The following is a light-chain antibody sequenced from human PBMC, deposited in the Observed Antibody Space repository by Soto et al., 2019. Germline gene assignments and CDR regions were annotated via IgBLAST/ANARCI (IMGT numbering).Light chain of an antibody. CDR2: DVD. V-gene: IGLV2-14*03. Sequence: QSALTQPTSVSGSPGQSITISCTGVSNDIGGYNPVSWYQQHPGKVPRLIIYDVDNRPLGVSNRFSGSQSGNTASLSISGLQAEDEAQYYCCAYTARTTLSGVFGGGTKLTVL. CDR1: SNDIGGYNP. CDR3: CAYTARTTLSGV. J-gene: IGLJ3*02.